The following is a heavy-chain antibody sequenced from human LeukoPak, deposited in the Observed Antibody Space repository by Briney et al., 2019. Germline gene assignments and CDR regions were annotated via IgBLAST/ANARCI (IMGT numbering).Heavy chain of an antibody. CDR1: GVSISSDNY. CDR2: IYHSGAT. V-gene: IGHV4/OR15-8*01. CDR3: ARNGGNSDFDY. D-gene: IGHD4-23*01. Sequence: SETLSLTCIVSGVSISSDNYWGWIRQSPGKGLELIGEIYHSGATNYNPSLKSRVTMLLDKSKNQFSLKLNSVTAADTAVYYCARNGGNSDFDYWGQGTLVTVSS. J-gene: IGHJ4*02.